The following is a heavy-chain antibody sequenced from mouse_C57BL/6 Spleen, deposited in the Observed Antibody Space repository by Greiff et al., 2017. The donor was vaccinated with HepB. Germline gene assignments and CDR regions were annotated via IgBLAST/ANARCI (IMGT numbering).Heavy chain of an antibody. V-gene: IGHV1-4*01. Sequence: VQGVESGAELARPGASVKMSCKASGYTFTSYTMHWVKQRPGQGLEWIGYINPSSGYTKYNQKFKDKATLTADKSSSSAYMQLSSLTSEDSAVYYCAPITTVRGYFDVWGTGTTVTVSS. D-gene: IGHD1-1*01. CDR2: INPSSGYT. CDR1: GYTFTSYT. J-gene: IGHJ1*03. CDR3: APITTVRGYFDV.